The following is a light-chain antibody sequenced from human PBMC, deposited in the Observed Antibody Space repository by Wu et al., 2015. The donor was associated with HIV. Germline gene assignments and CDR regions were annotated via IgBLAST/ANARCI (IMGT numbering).Light chain of an antibody. CDR2: GAS. Sequence: IVLTQSPGTLSLSPGERATLSCRTSQSISRSLAWYQQKPGQAPRLLIYGASIRATDIPDRFSGSGSGTDFTLIISRLETEDFAVYFCQEFADAHLTFGGGTKVEIK. CDR1: QSISRS. V-gene: IGKV3-20*01. J-gene: IGKJ4*01. CDR3: QEFADAHLT.